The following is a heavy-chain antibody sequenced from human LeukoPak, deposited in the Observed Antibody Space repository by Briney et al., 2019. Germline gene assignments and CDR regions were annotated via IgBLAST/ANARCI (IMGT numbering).Heavy chain of an antibody. J-gene: IGHJ5*02. CDR3: ARGPVYDSSGYYYDSWFDP. Sequence: ASVKVSCKASGYTFTSYYMHWVRQAPGQGLEWMGIINPSGGSTSYAQKFQGRVTMTRDTSTSTVYMELSSLRSEDTAAYYCARGPVYDSSGYYYDSWFDPWGQGTLVTVSS. D-gene: IGHD3-22*01. V-gene: IGHV1-46*01. CDR2: INPSGGST. CDR1: GYTFTSYY.